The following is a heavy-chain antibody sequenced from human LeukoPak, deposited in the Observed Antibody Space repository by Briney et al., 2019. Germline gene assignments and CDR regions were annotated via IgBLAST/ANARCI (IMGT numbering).Heavy chain of an antibody. CDR1: GFTFRSSA. Sequence: GGSLRLSCAASGFTFRSSAMSWVRQAPGEGLEGVSAISNNGGYTYYADSVQGRFTISRDNSKSTLCLQMNSLRAEDTAVYYCAKQLGYCSDGSCYFPYWGQGTLVTVSS. D-gene: IGHD2-15*01. V-gene: IGHV3-23*01. CDR2: ISNNGGYT. CDR3: AKQLGYCSDGSCYFPY. J-gene: IGHJ4*02.